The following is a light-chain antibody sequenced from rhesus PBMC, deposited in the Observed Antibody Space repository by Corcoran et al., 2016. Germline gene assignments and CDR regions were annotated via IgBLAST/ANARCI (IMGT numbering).Light chain of an antibody. CDR3: QQINSYPGS. J-gene: IGKJ2*01. V-gene: IGKV1S14*01. Sequence: DIQMTQSPSSLSASVGETVTITCRASQDITNYLAWYQQIPGKAPKPLIYFASNLESGVPSRFSGSGSGTDFTFTISSLQPEDFASYYCQQINSYPGSFGQGTKVEIK. CDR1: QDITNY. CDR2: FAS.